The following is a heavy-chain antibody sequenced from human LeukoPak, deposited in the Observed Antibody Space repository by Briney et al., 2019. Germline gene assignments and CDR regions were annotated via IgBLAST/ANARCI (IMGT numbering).Heavy chain of an antibody. Sequence: GGSLRLSCTVSGFTLSSNSMSWVRQAPGKGLEWISFIYSDNTHYSDSVTGRFTISIDNSKNTLYLQMNSLRAEDTAVYYCARRAGAYSHPYDYWGQGTLVTVSS. V-gene: IGHV3-53*01. CDR1: GFTLSSNS. D-gene: IGHD4/OR15-4a*01. CDR3: ARRAGAYSHPYDY. J-gene: IGHJ4*02. CDR2: IYSDNT.